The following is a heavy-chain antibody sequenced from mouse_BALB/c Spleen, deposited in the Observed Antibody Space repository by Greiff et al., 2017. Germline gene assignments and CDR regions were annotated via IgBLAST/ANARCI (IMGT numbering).Heavy chain of an antibody. J-gene: IGHJ4*01. CDR1: GFTFSSYT. CDR2: ISNGGGST. CDR3: ARPAGTSYAMDY. D-gene: IGHD4-1*01. V-gene: IGHV5-12-2*01. Sequence: EVQLVESGGGLVQPGGSLKLSCAASGFTFSSYTMSWVRQTPEKRLEWVAYISNGGGSTYYPDTVKGRFTISRDNAKNTLYLQMSSLKSEDTAMYDCARPAGTSYAMDYWGQGTSVTVSS.